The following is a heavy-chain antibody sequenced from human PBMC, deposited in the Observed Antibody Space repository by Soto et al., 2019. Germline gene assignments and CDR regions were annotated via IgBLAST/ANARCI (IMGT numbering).Heavy chain of an antibody. CDR1: GGTFSSYT. D-gene: IGHD5-12*01. CDR3: ASHHHRDSGYDPYYYCYLDD. J-gene: IGHJ6*03. Sequence: GASVKVSCKASGGTFSSYTISWVRQAPGQGLEWMGRIIPILGIANYAQKFQGRVTITADKSTSTAYMELSSLRSEDTAVYYCASHHHRDSGYDPYYYCYLDDWGKGTRVTVAS. CDR2: IIPILGIA. V-gene: IGHV1-69*02.